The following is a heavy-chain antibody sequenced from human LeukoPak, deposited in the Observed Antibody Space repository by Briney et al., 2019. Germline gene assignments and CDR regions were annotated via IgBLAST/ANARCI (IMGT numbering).Heavy chain of an antibody. V-gene: IGHV4-34*01. CDR1: GGSFSGYY. Sequence: PSETLSLSCAVYGGSFSGYYWSWIRQPPGKGLEWIGEINHSGSTNYNPSLKSRVTISVDTSKNQFSLKLSSVTAADTAVYYCARAPDSYYYDSSGYRAGSDGFDTWGQGTRVTVSS. CDR3: ARAPDSYYYDSSGYRAGSDGFDT. D-gene: IGHD3-22*01. CDR2: INHSGST. J-gene: IGHJ3*02.